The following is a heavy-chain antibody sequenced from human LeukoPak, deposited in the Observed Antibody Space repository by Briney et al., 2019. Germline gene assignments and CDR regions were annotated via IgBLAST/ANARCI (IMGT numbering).Heavy chain of an antibody. CDR3: ANYHDYSNFQGAYYLDY. CDR2: IYYSGST. D-gene: IGHD4-11*01. J-gene: IGHJ4*02. CDR1: GGSISGYY. V-gene: IGHV4-59*08. Sequence: SETLSLTCTVSGGSISGYYWSWIRQPPGKGLEWIGNIYYSGSTNYNPSLKSRVTISVDTSKKQFSLKRSSVTAADTAVYYCANYHDYSNFQGAYYLDYWGQGTLVTVSS.